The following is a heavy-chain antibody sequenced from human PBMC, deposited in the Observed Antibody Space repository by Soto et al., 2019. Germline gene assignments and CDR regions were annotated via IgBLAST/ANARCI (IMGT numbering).Heavy chain of an antibody. V-gene: IGHV3-23*01. D-gene: IGHD4-17*01. CDR2: ISGSGSTT. CDR3: AKDNEVYADSAGYFDY. Sequence: EVQLLESGGGSEQPGGSLRLSCAASGFTFSNFAMRWVRQAPGKGLEWVSTISGSGSTTYYADSVKARFTISRDNSRNTVFLQMRSLRAEDTAVYFCAKDNEVYADSAGYFDYWGQGALVTVSS. J-gene: IGHJ4*02. CDR1: GFTFSNFA.